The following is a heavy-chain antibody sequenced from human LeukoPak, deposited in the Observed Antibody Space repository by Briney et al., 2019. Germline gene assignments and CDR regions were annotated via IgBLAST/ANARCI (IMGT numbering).Heavy chain of an antibody. CDR2: IYTSGST. CDR3: ARDRGSSWGNEFDY. J-gene: IGHJ4*02. V-gene: IGHV4-4*07. D-gene: IGHD6-13*01. CDR1: GGSISSYY. Sequence: SETLSLTCTVSGGSISSYYRSWIRQPAGKGLEWIGRIYTSGSTNYNPSLKSRVTMSVDTSKNQFSLKLSSVTAADTAVYYCARDRGSSWGNEFDYWGQGTLVTVSS.